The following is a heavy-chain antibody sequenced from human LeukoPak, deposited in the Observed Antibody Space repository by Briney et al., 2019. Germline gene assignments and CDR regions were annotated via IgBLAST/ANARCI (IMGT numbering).Heavy chain of an antibody. J-gene: IGHJ4*02. CDR2: IYPGDSDT. V-gene: IGHV5-51*01. CDR1: GSSFTSYW. CDR3: ARQVGRAVADQLDY. Sequence: GASLEISYKGSGSSFTSYWIGWVRPTPGKGLAWMGIIYPGDSDTRDSPSFQGQVTISADKSISTAYLQWSSLKASDTAMYYCARQVGRAVADQLDYWGQGTLVTVSS. D-gene: IGHD6-19*01.